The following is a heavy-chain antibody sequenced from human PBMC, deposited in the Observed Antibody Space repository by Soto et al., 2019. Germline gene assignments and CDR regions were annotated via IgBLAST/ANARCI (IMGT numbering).Heavy chain of an antibody. J-gene: IGHJ6*02. CDR3: AREGDCSGGSPACYYYYGMDV. CDR2: IKQDGSEK. D-gene: IGHD2-15*01. V-gene: IGHV3-7*01. Sequence: PGGSLRLSCAASGFTFSSYWMSWVRQAPGKGLEWVANIKQDGSEKYYVDSVKGRFTISRDNAKNSLYLQMNSLRAEDTAVYYCAREGDCSGGSPACYYYYGMDVWGQGTTVTVSS. CDR1: GFTFSSYW.